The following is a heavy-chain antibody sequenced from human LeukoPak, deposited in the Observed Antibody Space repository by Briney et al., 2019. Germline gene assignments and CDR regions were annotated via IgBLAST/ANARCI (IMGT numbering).Heavy chain of an antibody. V-gene: IGHV3-30*18. Sequence: GGSLRLSCAASGFSFSKYGMHWIRQAPGKGLEWVAGISYDGSNQDYVDSVKGRFTISRDNSKNTLYLQMNSLRAEDTAVYYCAKGTHSGYSYGYYYYYYMDVWGKGTTVTVSS. CDR1: GFSFSKYG. J-gene: IGHJ6*03. CDR3: AKGTHSGYSYGYYYYYYMDV. D-gene: IGHD5-18*01. CDR2: ISYDGSNQ.